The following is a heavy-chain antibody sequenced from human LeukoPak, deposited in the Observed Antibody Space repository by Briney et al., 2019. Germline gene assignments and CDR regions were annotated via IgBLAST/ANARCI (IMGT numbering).Heavy chain of an antibody. CDR2: INPNSGGT. V-gene: IGHV1-2*02. J-gene: IGHJ6*03. CDR1: GYSFSGYY. D-gene: IGHD6-25*01. CDR3: ARSSGAYHYYMDV. Sequence: ASVKVSCKASGYSFSGYYMHWVRQAPGQGLEWMGWINPNSGGTTYAQNFQGRVTMTRDASISTTYMELNRLTSDDTAVYFCARSSGAYHYYMDVWGKGTTVTVSS.